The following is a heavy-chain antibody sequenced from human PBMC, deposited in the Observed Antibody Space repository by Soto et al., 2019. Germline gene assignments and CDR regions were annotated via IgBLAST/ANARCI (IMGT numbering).Heavy chain of an antibody. J-gene: IGHJ4*02. CDR3: ARGGVRTAFPH. Sequence: QVQLQESGPGLVKPSQTLSLTCTVSGGSISGDGYYWTWIRQHPGKGLEWIGYIYDTGTTRYNPSLNSRVSKSGDTSKNQFSLTLNSVTAADTARHYCARGGVRTAFPHWGQGTLVTVSS. V-gene: IGHV4-31*03. D-gene: IGHD3-10*01. CDR2: IYDTGTT. CDR1: GGSISGDGYY.